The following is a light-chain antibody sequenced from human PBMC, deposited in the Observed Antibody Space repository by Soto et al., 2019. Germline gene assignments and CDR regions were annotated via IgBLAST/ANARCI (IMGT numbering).Light chain of an antibody. J-gene: IGKJ2*01. Sequence: EIVLTQSPGTLSLSPGERATLSCRASQSVSSNYLAWYQQKSGQAPRLLIYGASNRAAGIPDRFSGSGSGTDFTLTISRLEPEEFVVYYCQQYGSSPYTFGQGTKLEIK. CDR2: GAS. CDR3: QQYGSSPYT. CDR1: QSVSSNY. V-gene: IGKV3-20*01.